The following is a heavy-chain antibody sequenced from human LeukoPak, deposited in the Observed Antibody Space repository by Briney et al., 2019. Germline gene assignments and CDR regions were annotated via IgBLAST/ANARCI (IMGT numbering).Heavy chain of an antibody. Sequence: GGSPRLSCAASGFTFSDYYMSWIRQAPGKGLEWVSYISSSGSTIYYADSVKGRFTISRDNAKNSLYLQMNSLRAEDTAVYYCAKDTVPAADGDFDYWGQGTLVTVSS. J-gene: IGHJ4*02. CDR2: ISSSGSTI. CDR1: GFTFSDYY. CDR3: AKDTVPAADGDFDY. V-gene: IGHV3-11*04. D-gene: IGHD2-2*01.